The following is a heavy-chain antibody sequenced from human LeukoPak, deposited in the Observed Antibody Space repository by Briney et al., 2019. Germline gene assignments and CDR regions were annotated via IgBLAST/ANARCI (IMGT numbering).Heavy chain of an antibody. Sequence: SETLSLTCTVSGGSISSSAYHWGWIRQPPGKGLEWIGTIHSSGRTYYNLSLKSRVTTSVDTSKNQFSLKLSSVTAADTAVYYCARDRYYYDSSGTWGVFDIWGQGTMVTVSS. CDR3: ARDRYYYDSSGTWGVFDI. CDR1: GGSISSSAYH. V-gene: IGHV4-39*07. D-gene: IGHD3-22*01. CDR2: IHSSGRT. J-gene: IGHJ3*02.